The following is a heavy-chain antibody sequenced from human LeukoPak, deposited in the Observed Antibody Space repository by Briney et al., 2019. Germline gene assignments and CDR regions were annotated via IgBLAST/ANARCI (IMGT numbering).Heavy chain of an antibody. CDR1: GGSISSGGYY. Sequence: SETLSLTCTVSGGSISSGGYYWSWIRQHPGKGLEWIGYIYYSGSTYYNPSLKSRVTISVDTSKNRFSLKLSSVTAADTAVYYCARDSRWWFDPWGQGTLVTVSS. V-gene: IGHV4-31*03. J-gene: IGHJ5*02. CDR2: IYYSGST. D-gene: IGHD2-15*01. CDR3: ARDSRWWFDP.